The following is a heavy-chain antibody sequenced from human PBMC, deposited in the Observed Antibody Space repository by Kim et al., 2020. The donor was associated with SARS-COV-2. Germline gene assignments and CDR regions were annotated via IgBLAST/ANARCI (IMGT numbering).Heavy chain of an antibody. Sequence: SLRLSCAASGFTFDDYAMHWVRQAPGKGLEWVSGISWNSGSIGYADSVKGRFTISRDNAKNSLYLQMNSLRAEDTALYYCAKPTYGDSLVGAFDIWGQ. CDR2: ISWNSGSI. CDR1: GFTFDDYA. V-gene: IGHV3-9*01. J-gene: IGHJ3*02. D-gene: IGHD4-17*01. CDR3: AKPTYGDSLVGAFDI.